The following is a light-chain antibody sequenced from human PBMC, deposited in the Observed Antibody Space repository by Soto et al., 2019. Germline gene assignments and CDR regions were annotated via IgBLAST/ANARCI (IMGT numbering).Light chain of an antibody. CDR1: QSISSY. CDR3: QQRYSTPYT. Sequence: DIQMTQSPSSLSASVGDRVTITCRASQSISSYLNWYQQKPGKAPKLLIYAASSLQSGVPSRFSGSGSGTEFTLTISSLQPEEFATYYCQQRYSTPYTFGQGTKREIK. J-gene: IGKJ2*01. V-gene: IGKV1-39*01. CDR2: AAS.